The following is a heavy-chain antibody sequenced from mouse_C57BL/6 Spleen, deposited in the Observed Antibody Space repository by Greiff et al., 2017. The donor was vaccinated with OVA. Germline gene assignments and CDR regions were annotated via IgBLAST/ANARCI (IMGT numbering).Heavy chain of an antibody. CDR2: INYDGSST. J-gene: IGHJ2*01. CDR3: SSESRGRRPYFDF. CDR1: GFTFSDYY. Sequence: EVKLMESEGGLVQPGSSMKLSCTASGFTFSDYYMAWVRQVPEKGLEWVANINYDGSSTYYLESLKSRFIISRDNAKNILYLQMSSLKSEDTATYYCSSESRGRRPYFDFWCPGTTLPVSS. V-gene: IGHV5-16*01.